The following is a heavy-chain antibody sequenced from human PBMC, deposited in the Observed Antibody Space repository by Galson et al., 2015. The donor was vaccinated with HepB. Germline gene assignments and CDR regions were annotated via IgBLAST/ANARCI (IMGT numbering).Heavy chain of an antibody. J-gene: IGHJ4*02. V-gene: IGHV5-51*03. Sequence: QSGAEVKKPGESLKISCKGSGYNFTAYWIAWVRQMPGKGLEWMGIMYPGDSDTRYSQSFQGQVTISADKSISTAYLQWSSLKASDTAMYHCARAGEYEYVWGTYHHFDLWGQGTPVSVSS. CDR2: MYPGDSDT. D-gene: IGHD3-16*02. CDR3: ARAGEYEYVWGTYHHFDL. CDR1: GYNFTAYW.